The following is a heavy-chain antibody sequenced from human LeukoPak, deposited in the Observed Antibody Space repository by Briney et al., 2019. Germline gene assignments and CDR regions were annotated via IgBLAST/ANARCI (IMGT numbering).Heavy chain of an antibody. CDR2: IRYDAKQI. V-gene: IGHV3-30*02. J-gene: IGHJ4*02. CDR1: GFTFSTYG. Sequence: PGGSLRLSCAASGFTFSTYGMHWVRQAPGKGLEWVAFIRYDAKQIYYVDSVKGRFTISRDISKSTLYLQMNSLRAEDTAVYYCAKDFGQVATIPFFDFWGQGTLVTVSS. D-gene: IGHD5-24*01. CDR3: AKDFGQVATIPFFDF.